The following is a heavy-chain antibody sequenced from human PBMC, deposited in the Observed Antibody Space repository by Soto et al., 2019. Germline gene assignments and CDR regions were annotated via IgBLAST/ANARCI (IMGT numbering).Heavy chain of an antibody. CDR1: GGSISNYY. CDR3: ARQTTYSSSWYDY. Sequence: SETLSLTCTVSGGSISNYYWTWIRQPAGKGLEWIGRIYTSGTTNYNPSLKSRVTMSVDMSKNQFSLKLSSVTAADTALYYCARQTTYSSSWYDYWGHGTLVTVSS. J-gene: IGHJ5*01. D-gene: IGHD6-13*01. CDR2: IYTSGTT. V-gene: IGHV4-4*07.